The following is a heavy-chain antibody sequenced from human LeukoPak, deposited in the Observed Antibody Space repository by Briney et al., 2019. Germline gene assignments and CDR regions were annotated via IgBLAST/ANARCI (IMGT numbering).Heavy chain of an antibody. V-gene: IGHV1-2*02. Sequence: PTASVKVSCKASGYTFTSYYMHWVRQAPGQGLEWMGWINPNSGGTNYAQKFQGRVTMTRDTSISTAYMELSRLRSDGTAVYYCARQLEGVPAALFDYWGQGTLVTVSS. CDR2: INPNSGGT. CDR3: ARQLEGVPAALFDY. CDR1: GYTFTSYY. J-gene: IGHJ4*02. D-gene: IGHD2-2*01.